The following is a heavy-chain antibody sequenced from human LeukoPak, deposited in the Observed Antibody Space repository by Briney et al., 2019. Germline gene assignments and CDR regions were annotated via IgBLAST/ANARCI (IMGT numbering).Heavy chain of an antibody. D-gene: IGHD1-1*01. J-gene: IGHJ4*02. Sequence: GGSLRLSCAASGFTFSSYGMHWVRQAPGKGLEWVAVISYDGSNKYYADSVKGRFTISRDNSKNTLYLQMNSLRAEDTAVYYCAKHNIDYWGQGTLVTVSS. CDR3: AKHNIDY. V-gene: IGHV3-30*18. CDR1: GFTFSSYG. CDR2: ISYDGSNK.